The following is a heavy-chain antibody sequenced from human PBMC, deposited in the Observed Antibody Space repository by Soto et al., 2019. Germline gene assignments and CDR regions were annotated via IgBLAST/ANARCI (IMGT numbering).Heavy chain of an antibody. CDR2: IYYSGST. V-gene: IGHV4-59*01. D-gene: IGHD2-21*01. CDR3: ARVWGYLFDD. Sequence: SETLSLTCTVSGGSISRYYWSWIRQPPGKGLEWIGYIYYSGSTNYNPSLKSRVTISVDTSKNQFSLKLSSVTAADTAVYYFARVWGYLFDDWGQGSLVTVSS. J-gene: IGHJ4*02. CDR1: GGSISRYY.